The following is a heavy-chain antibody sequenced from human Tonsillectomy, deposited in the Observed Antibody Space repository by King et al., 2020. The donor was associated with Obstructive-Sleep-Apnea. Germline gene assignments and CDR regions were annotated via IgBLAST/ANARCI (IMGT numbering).Heavy chain of an antibody. J-gene: IGHJ4*02. D-gene: IGHD3-9*01. CDR3: AKDKGFNYDILTGYFDY. Sequence: EVQLVESGGGLVQPGRSLRLSCAVSGFSFDDYAMHWVRQAPGKGLEWVSGISWNSGSIGYAGSVKGRFTISRDNAKNSLYLQMNSLRAEDTALYYCAKDKGFNYDILTGYFDYWGQGTLVTVSS. CDR1: GFSFDDYA. V-gene: IGHV3-9*01. CDR2: ISWNSGSI.